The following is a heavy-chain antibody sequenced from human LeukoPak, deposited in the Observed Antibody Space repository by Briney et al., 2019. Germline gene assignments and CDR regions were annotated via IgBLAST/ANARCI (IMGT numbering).Heavy chain of an antibody. Sequence: GGSLRLSCAAPGFTFSSYWMSWVRQAPGKGLEWVANIKQDGSEKYYVDSVKGRFTISRDNAKNSLYLQMNSLRAEDTAVYYCARDSLAGRGYYYGMDVWGQGTTVTVSS. V-gene: IGHV3-7*01. CDR2: IKQDGSEK. CDR1: GFTFSSYW. J-gene: IGHJ6*02. CDR3: ARDSLAGRGYYYGMDV.